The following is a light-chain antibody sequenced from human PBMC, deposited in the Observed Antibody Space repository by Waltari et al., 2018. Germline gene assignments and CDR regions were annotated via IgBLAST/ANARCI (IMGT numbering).Light chain of an antibody. CDR3: GTWDSSLSGAV. CDR1: SSTIGTNS. Sequence: QSVLTQPPSVSAAPGQRVTISCSGGSSTIGTNSVSWYRQSPGPAPKLLIYEDSERPSGIPGRFSGSKSGTSATLDITGLQAGDEADYYCGTWDSSLSGAVFGGGTHLTVL. V-gene: IGLV1-51*02. J-gene: IGLJ7*01. CDR2: EDS.